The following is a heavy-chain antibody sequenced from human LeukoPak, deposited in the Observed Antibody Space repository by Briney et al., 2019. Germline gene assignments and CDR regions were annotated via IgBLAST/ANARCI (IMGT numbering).Heavy chain of an antibody. J-gene: IGHJ4*02. Sequence: GGSLRLSCAASGFTFTSYAMGWVRQAPGKGLEWVSDISVSGDRIYYADSVKGRFTISRDNSNNTLFLQMNSLRAEGTAVYYCAKEGRSSWYFHEVDYWGQGTLVTVSS. V-gene: IGHV3-23*01. D-gene: IGHD6-13*01. CDR1: GFTFTSYA. CDR2: ISVSGDRI. CDR3: AKEGRSSWYFHEVDY.